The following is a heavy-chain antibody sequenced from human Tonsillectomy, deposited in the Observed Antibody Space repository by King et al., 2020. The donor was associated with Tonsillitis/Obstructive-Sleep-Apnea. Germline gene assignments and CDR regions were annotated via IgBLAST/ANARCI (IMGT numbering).Heavy chain of an antibody. Sequence: QLQESGPGLVKPSETLSLTCTVSGGSISSSSYYWGWIRQPPGQGLEWIGSIYYSGSTHYNPSPKSRVTISVDTSKNQFSLKLSSVTAADTAVYYCARQGNWNYAFDIWGEGRMLTVSS. D-gene: IGHD1-7*01. J-gene: IGHJ3*02. V-gene: IGHV4-39*01. CDR1: GGSISSSSYY. CDR3: ARQGNWNYAFDI. CDR2: IYYSGST.